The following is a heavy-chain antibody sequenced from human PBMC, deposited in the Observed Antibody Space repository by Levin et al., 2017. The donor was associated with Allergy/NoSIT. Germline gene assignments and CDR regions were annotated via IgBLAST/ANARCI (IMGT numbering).Heavy chain of an antibody. V-gene: IGHV3-30*18. CDR3: AKLPSAEGDWGSYRRARLFDY. J-gene: IGHJ4*02. D-gene: IGHD3-16*02. Sequence: GGSLRLSCAASGFTFSSYGMHWVRQAPGKGLEWVAVISYDGSNKYYADSVKGRFTISRDNSKNTLYLQMNSLRAEDTAVYYCAKLPSAEGDWGSYRRARLFDYWGQGTLVTVSS. CDR1: GFTFSSYG. CDR2: ISYDGSNK.